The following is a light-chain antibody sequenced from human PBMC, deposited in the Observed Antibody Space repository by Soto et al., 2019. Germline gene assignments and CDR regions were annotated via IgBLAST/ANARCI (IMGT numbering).Light chain of an antibody. CDR3: CSYANRGGYV. Sequence: QSALTQPASVSGPPGQSITISCTGTSSDVGSYNLVSWYQQNPGKAPKLMIYEGTKRPSGVSNRFSGSKSGKTASLTISGLQAEDEADYYCCSYANRGGYVFRTGTKLTVL. J-gene: IGLJ1*01. V-gene: IGLV2-23*01. CDR2: EGT. CDR1: SSDVGSYNL.